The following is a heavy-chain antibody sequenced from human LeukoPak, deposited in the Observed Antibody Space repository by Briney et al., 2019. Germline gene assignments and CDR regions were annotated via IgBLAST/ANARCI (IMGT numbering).Heavy chain of an antibody. CDR1: GFSFSSYN. Sequence: KPGGSLRLSCAASGFSFSSYNMNWVRQTPGKGLEWVSSITSSSTYTFYADSVKGRFTISRDNAKNSMYLQMNSLRAEDTAVYYCAKDLFGAAFDIWGQGTMVTVSS. V-gene: IGHV3-21*04. J-gene: IGHJ3*02. CDR2: ITSSSTYT. D-gene: IGHD3-10*01. CDR3: AKDLFGAAFDI.